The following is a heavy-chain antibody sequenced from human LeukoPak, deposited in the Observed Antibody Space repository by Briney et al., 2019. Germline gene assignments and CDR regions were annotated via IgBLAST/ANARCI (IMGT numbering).Heavy chain of an antibody. CDR3: ARVLSGYFDY. V-gene: IGHV1-18*01. CDR2: ISGYNGNT. Sequence: ASVKVSCKASGYTFINFGISWVRQAPGQGLEWMGWISGYNGNTNYAQKLQGRVTMTTDTSTSTAYMDLRSMRSDDTAVYYCARVLSGYFDYWGQGTLVTVSS. CDR1: GYTFINFG. J-gene: IGHJ4*02. D-gene: IGHD3-9*01.